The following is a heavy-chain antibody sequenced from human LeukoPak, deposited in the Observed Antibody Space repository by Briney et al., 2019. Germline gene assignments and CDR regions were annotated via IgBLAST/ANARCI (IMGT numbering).Heavy chain of an antibody. Sequence: PGGSLRLSCAASGFTFSNYWMHWARQAPGVGLVCVSRINGDVRSTNYADSVKGRFTISRDNAKNTLYLQMNSLRAEDTAVYYCVRRSVAGGFFDYWGQGTLVTVSS. D-gene: IGHD6-19*01. CDR1: GFTFSNYW. CDR3: VRRSVAGGFFDY. V-gene: IGHV3-74*01. J-gene: IGHJ4*02. CDR2: INGDVRST.